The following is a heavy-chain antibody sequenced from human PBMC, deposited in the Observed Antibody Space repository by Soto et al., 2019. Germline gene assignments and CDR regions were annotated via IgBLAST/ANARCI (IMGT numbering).Heavy chain of an antibody. CDR1: GFTLSSYG. D-gene: IGHD3-3*01. J-gene: IGHJ6*02. Sequence: GGSLRLSCAASGFTLSSYGMHWVRQAPGKGLEWVAVISYDGSNKYYADSVKGRFTISRDNSKNTLYLQMNSLRAEDTAVYYCAKDRRTIFGVVIIPDYYYGMDVWGQGTTVTVS. V-gene: IGHV3-30*18. CDR3: AKDRRTIFGVVIIPDYYYGMDV. CDR2: ISYDGSNK.